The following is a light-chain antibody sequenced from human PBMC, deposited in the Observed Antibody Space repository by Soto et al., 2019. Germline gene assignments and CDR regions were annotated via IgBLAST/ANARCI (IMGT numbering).Light chain of an antibody. CDR3: SSYTTSSTWV. Sequence: QSVLTQPASVSGSPGQSITISCTGTSSDVGGYNYVSWFQQHPGKAPKLMIFEVSNRPSGVSNRFSGSKSGNTASLTISGLQAEDEADYYCSSYTTSSTWVFGGGTKVNVL. CDR1: SSDVGGYNY. J-gene: IGLJ3*02. CDR2: EVS. V-gene: IGLV2-14*01.